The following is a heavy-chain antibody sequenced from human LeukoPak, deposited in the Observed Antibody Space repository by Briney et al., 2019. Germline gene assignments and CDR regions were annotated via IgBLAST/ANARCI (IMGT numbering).Heavy chain of an antibody. CDR1: GGSISSSSYY. Sequence: KPSETLSLTCTVSGGSISSSSYYWGWIRQPPGKGLEWIGSIYYSGSTYYNPSLKSRVTISVDTSKNQFSLKLSSVTAADTAVYYCASNHAGYDSSGYYSAQMDYWGQGTLVTVSS. J-gene: IGHJ4*02. D-gene: IGHD3-22*01. V-gene: IGHV4-39*07. CDR2: IYYSGST. CDR3: ASNHAGYDSSGYYSAQMDY.